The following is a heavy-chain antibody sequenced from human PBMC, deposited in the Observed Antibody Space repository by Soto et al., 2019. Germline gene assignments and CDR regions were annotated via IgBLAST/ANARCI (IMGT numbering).Heavy chain of an antibody. CDR1: GGTFSSYT. V-gene: IGHV1-69*02. CDR2: IIPILGIA. D-gene: IGHD3-22*01. Sequence: QVQLVQSGAEVKKPGSSVKVSCKASGGTFSSYTISWVRQAPGQGLEWMGRIIPILGIANYAQKFQGRVTITADKSTSTAYMELSSLRPEDTAVYYCARQAYDSSGYDAFDIWGQGTMVTVSS. CDR3: ARQAYDSSGYDAFDI. J-gene: IGHJ3*02.